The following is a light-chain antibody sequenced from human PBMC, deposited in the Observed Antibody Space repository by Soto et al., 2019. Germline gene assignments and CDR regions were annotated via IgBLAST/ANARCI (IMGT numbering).Light chain of an antibody. CDR3: QQTYSTPHT. CDR2: AAS. Sequence: DIQMTQSPSSLSASVGDRVTISCRASLSISIHLHWYQQKPGKAPNLLIYAASTLQSGVPSRFSGSGSGTDFTLTISSLQPEDFATYYCQQTYSTPHTFGPWTKVDIK. J-gene: IGKJ3*01. V-gene: IGKV1-39*01. CDR1: LSISIH.